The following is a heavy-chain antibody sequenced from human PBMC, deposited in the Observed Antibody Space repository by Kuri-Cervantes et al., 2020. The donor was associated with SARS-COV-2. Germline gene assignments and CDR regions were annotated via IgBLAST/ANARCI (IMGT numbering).Heavy chain of an antibody. D-gene: IGHD3-22*01. CDR3: AKLRAYYYDSSGYYWDDAFDI. J-gene: IGHJ3*02. Sequence: GESLKISCAASGFTFSSYGMHWARQAPGKGLEWVAFIRYDGSNKYYADSVKGRFTISRDNSKNTLYLQMNSLRAEDTAVYYCAKLRAYYYDSSGYYWDDAFDIWGQGTMVTVSS. CDR2: IRYDGSNK. CDR1: GFTFSSYG. V-gene: IGHV3-30*02.